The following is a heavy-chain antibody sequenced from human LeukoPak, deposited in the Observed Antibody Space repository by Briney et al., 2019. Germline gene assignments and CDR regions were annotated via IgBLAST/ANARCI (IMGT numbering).Heavy chain of an antibody. D-gene: IGHD2/OR15-2a*01. J-gene: IGHJ4*02. V-gene: IGHV3-23*01. CDR3: AKDNLLAQSASTLGKNHFDY. Sequence: GGSLRLSCAASGFTFNSYAMSWVRQFPGKGLEWVSGISAGGVTTYYADSVKGRFTISRDNFKNTLDLQMSSLRAEDTALYYCAKDNLLAQSASTLGKNHFDYWGQGTLVTVSS. CDR1: GFTFNSYA. CDR2: ISAGGVTT.